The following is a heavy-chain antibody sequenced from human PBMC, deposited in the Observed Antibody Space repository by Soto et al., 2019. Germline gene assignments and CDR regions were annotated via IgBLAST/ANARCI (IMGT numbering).Heavy chain of an antibody. V-gene: IGHV3-23*01. J-gene: IGHJ4*02. CDR2: ISGSGGST. Sequence: GGSLRLSCAASGFTYSSYAMSWVRQAPGKGLEWVSAISGSGGSTYYADSVKGRFNISRDNSKNTLYLQMNSLRAEDTAVYYCAKARTNWGLHDYWGQGTLVTVSS. D-gene: IGHD7-27*01. CDR3: AKARTNWGLHDY. CDR1: GFTYSSYA.